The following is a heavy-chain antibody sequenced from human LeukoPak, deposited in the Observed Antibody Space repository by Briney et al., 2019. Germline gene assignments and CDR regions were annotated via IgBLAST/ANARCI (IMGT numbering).Heavy chain of an antibody. D-gene: IGHD3-3*01. CDR2: ISSSGSTI. J-gene: IGHJ4*02. Sequence: GGSLRLSCAASGFTFSDYYMSWIRQAPGKGLEWVSYISSSGSTIYYADSVKGRFTISSDYGNNSLYLQMNSLRAEDTAVYYCERDRYYYFWSGYSGFDYWGKGTLVSVSS. CDR1: GFTFSDYY. V-gene: IGHV3-11*01. CDR3: ERDRYYYFWSGYSGFDY.